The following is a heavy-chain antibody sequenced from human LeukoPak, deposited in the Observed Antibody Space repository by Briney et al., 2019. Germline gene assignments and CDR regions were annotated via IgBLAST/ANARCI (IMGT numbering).Heavy chain of an antibody. D-gene: IGHD6-13*01. J-gene: IGHJ5*02. CDR3: AREMKYSSSFLNWFDP. CDR1: GYSFPSYG. Sequence: GSSVKVSCKASGYSFPSYGIIWVRQPPGQELEGMGWVSAYNGNTNYAQKLQGRVTMTTDTSTSTAYMELRSLRSDDTAVYYCAREMKYSSSFLNWFDPWGQGTLVTVSS. V-gene: IGHV1-18*01. CDR2: VSAYNGNT.